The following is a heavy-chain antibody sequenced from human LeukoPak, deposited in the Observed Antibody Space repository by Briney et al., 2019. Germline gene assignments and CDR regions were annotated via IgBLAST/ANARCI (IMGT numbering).Heavy chain of an antibody. Sequence: GGSLRLSCAVSGFTFSSYWMSWVRQAPGKGLEWAANIKQDGSEKYYVDSVKGRFTISRDNAKNSLYLQMNSLRAEDTAVYYCARDKVVIDYWGQGTLVTVSS. J-gene: IGHJ4*02. CDR3: ARDKVVIDY. D-gene: IGHD3-22*01. V-gene: IGHV3-7*01. CDR1: GFTFSSYW. CDR2: IKQDGSEK.